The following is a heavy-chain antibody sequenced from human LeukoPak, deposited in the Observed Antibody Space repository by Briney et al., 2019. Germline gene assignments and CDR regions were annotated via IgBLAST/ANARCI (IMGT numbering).Heavy chain of an antibody. CDR1: GFTFSSYY. Sequence: SGGSLRLSCAASGFTFSSYYMNWVRQAPGRGLEWVSSISSTSSYIYYADSVKGRFTISRDNADNSLYLQMNSLRAEDTAVYYCARGYSSGWSAFDYWGQGTLVTVSS. D-gene: IGHD6-19*01. CDR3: ARGYSSGWSAFDY. V-gene: IGHV3-21*01. J-gene: IGHJ4*02. CDR2: ISSTSSYI.